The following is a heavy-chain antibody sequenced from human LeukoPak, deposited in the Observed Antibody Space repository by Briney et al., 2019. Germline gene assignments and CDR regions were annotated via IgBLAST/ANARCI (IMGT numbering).Heavy chain of an antibody. V-gene: IGHV3-21*01. CDR3: ARGAPYTYDCRGYYETDY. CDR1: GLTFSSYS. D-gene: IGHD3-22*01. J-gene: IGHJ4*02. Sequence: GGSLRLSCAASGLTFSSYSMNWVRQAPGKGLEWVSSISTSSSYIYYADSVKGRFTISRDNAKNSLYLQMNSLRAEDTAVYYCARGAPYTYDCRGYYETDYWGQGTLVTVSS. CDR2: ISTSSSYI.